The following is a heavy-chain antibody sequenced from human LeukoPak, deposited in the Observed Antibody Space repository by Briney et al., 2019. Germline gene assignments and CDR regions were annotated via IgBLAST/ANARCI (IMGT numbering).Heavy chain of an antibody. D-gene: IGHD3-22*01. CDR2: IYPGDSDT. J-gene: IGHJ4*02. CDR1: GYSFTNYW. V-gene: IGHV5-51*01. CDR3: ARREYYYDSSGYYFDY. Sequence: GESLKISCKGSGYSFTNYWIGWVRQMPGKGLEWMGIIYPGDSDTRYSPSFQGQVTISADKSISTAYLQWSSLKASDTAMYYCARREYYYDSSGYYFDYWGQGTLVTVSS.